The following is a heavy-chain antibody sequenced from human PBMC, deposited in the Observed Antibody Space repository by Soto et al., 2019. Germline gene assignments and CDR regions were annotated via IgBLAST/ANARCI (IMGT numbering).Heavy chain of an antibody. Sequence: PGGSLRLSCAASGFTFSSYSMNWFRQAPGKGLEWVSYISSSSSTIYYADSVKGRFTISRDNAKNSLYLQMNSLRAEDTAVYYCARDRYDILTGYFTPGWFDPWGQGTLVTVSS. CDR3: ARDRYDILTGYFTPGWFDP. V-gene: IGHV3-48*01. CDR1: GFTFSSYS. J-gene: IGHJ5*02. D-gene: IGHD3-9*01. CDR2: ISSSSSTI.